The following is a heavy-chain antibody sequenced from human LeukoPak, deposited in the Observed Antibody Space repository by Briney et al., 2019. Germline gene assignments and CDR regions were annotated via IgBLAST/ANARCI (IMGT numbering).Heavy chain of an antibody. CDR3: ARVGTWELQRVFDY. J-gene: IGHJ4*02. Sequence: PGESLRLTCAASGFTFTDYWMTWVRQLAGKGLEWVANIHKAGTESYYVDSVKGRFAISRDNAKNSLYLQLSSLRVDDTAVYYCARVGTWELQRVFDYWGQGTLVTVSS. CDR1: GFTFTDYW. D-gene: IGHD1-26*01. CDR2: IHKAGTES. V-gene: IGHV3-7*01.